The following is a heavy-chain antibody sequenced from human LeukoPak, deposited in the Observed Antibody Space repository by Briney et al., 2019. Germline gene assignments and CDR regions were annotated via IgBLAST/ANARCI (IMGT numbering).Heavy chain of an antibody. D-gene: IGHD3-3*01. CDR2: ISAYNGNT. CDR1: GYTFTGYY. Sequence: ASVKVSCKASGYTFTGYYMHWVRQAPGQGLEWMGWISAYNGNTNYAQKLQGRVTMTTDTSTSTAYMELRNLRSDDTAVYYCARIQELRFLEWLSPDYWGQGTLVTVSS. CDR3: ARIQELRFLEWLSPDY. J-gene: IGHJ4*02. V-gene: IGHV1-18*04.